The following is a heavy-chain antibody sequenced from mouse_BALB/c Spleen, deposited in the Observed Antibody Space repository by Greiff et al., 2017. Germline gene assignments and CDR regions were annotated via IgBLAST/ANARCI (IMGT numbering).Heavy chain of an antibody. CDR2: INPSTGYT. CDR3: ARGANWDAY. CDR1: GYTFTSYW. D-gene: IGHD4-1*01. V-gene: IGHV1-7*01. Sequence: VQLVESGAELAKPGASVKMSCKASGYTFTSYWMHWVKQRPGQGLEWIGYINPSTGYTEYNQKFKDKATLTADKSSSTAYMQLSSLTSEDSAVYYCARGANWDAYWGQGTLVTVSA. J-gene: IGHJ3*01.